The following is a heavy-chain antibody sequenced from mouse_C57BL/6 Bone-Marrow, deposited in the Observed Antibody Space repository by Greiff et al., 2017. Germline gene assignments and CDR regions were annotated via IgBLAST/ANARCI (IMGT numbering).Heavy chain of an antibody. Sequence: DVMLVASGGGLVKPGGSLKLSCAASGFTFSDYGMHWVRQAPEKGLEWVAYISSGSSTIYYADTVKGRFTISRDNAKNTLFLQMTSLRSEDTAMYYCARMNYGGDFDYWGQGTTLTVSS. CDR3: ARMNYGGDFDY. V-gene: IGHV5-17*01. CDR2: ISSGSSTI. J-gene: IGHJ2*01. CDR1: GFTFSDYG. D-gene: IGHD1-2*01.